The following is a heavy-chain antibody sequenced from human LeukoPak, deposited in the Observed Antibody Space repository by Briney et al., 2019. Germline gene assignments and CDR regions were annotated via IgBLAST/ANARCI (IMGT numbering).Heavy chain of an antibody. CDR2: IYYSGST. J-gene: IGHJ4*02. V-gene: IGHV4-59*08. CDR3: ARRRFTMVRGVIITEGPFDY. Sequence: SETLSLTCTVSGGSISSYYWSWIRQPPGKGLEWIGYIYYSGSTNYNSSLKSRVTISVDTSKNQFSLKLSSVTAADTAVYYCARRRFTMVRGVIITEGPFDYWGQGTLVTVSS. CDR1: GGSISSYY. D-gene: IGHD3-10*01.